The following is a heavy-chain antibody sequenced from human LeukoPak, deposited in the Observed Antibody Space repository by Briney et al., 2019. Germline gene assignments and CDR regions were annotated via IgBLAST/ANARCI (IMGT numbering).Heavy chain of an antibody. J-gene: IGHJ4*02. CDR3: ASQPAAGIYFDY. CDR1: GGSISSYY. Sequence: SETLSLTYTVSGGSISSYYWSWIRQPPGKGLEWIGYIYYSGSTNYNPSLKSRVTISVDTSKNQFSLKLSSVTAADTAVYYCASQPAAGIYFDYWGQGTLVTVSS. D-gene: IGHD6-13*01. CDR2: IYYSGST. V-gene: IGHV4-59*01.